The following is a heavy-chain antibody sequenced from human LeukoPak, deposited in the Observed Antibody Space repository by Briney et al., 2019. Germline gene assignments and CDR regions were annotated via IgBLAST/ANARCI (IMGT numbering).Heavy chain of an antibody. CDR2: ISYSGST. D-gene: IGHD3-3*01. J-gene: IGHJ6*03. V-gene: IGHV4-61*01. CDR1: GGSVSSGSSY. CDR3: AKTYYDFWGGSYYYYMDA. Sequence: YPSETLSLTCTVSGGSVSSGSSYWSWIRQPPGKGLEWIGYISYSGSTNYNPSLKSRVTISVDASKNQFSLKLSSVTAADTAVYYCAKTYYDFWGGSYYYYMDAWGKGATVTVSS.